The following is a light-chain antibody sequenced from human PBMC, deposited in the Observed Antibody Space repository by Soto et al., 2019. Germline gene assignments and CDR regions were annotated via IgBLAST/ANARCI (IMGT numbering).Light chain of an antibody. CDR2: DAS. Sequence: DIQMTQSPSTLSASVGDRVTITCRASQSISSWLAWYQQKPGKAPKLLIYDASSLESGVHSRFSGSGSGTEFTLTISSLQPDDFATYYCQQSSFGQGTKVEIK. CDR3: QQSS. J-gene: IGKJ1*01. V-gene: IGKV1-5*01. CDR1: QSISSW.